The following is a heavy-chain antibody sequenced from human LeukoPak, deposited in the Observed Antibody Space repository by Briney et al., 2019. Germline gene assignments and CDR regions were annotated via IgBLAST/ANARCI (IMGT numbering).Heavy chain of an antibody. J-gene: IGHJ2*01. CDR3: ARESEMTTVTGWQCGYFDL. Sequence: GGSLRLSSAASGFTFTSYSMNWVRQAPGKGLEWVSSISSSSSYIYYADSVKGRFTISRDHSKNTLYLQINSLRAEDTAVYYCARESEMTTVTGWQCGYFDLWGRGTLVTVSS. CDR1: GFTFTSYS. D-gene: IGHD4-17*01. V-gene: IGHV3-21*04. CDR2: ISSSSSYI.